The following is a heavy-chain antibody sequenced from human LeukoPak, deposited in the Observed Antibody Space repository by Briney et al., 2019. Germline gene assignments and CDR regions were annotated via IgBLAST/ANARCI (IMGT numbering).Heavy chain of an antibody. CDR3: TRRRQAKYYGMDV. V-gene: IGHV3-49*03. Sequence: GGSLRLPCTASGFTFGDYAMSWFRQAPGKGLEWVGFIRSKAFGGTTEYDASVKGRFSISRDDSKTIAYLQMNSLKTENTAIYYCTRRRQAKYYGMDVWGQGTTVTVSS. CDR1: GFTFGDYA. J-gene: IGHJ6*02. CDR2: IRSKAFGGTT.